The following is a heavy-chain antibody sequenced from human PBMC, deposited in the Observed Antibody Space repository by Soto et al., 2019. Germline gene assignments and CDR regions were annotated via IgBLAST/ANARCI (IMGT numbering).Heavy chain of an antibody. CDR1: GFTFSSYE. CDR3: ARCSGPYRRFAS. J-gene: IGHJ1*01. V-gene: IGHV3-48*03. Sequence: EVLLVESEGGLVQPGGSLRLSCVASGFTFSSYEMNWVRQAPGKGLEWISHISGVDDSIYYADSVKGRFTMSSDNAKSSLFVQMNRLRADDTAVYYDARCSGPYRRFASWGQGTLVTVSP. CDR2: ISGVDDSI. D-gene: IGHD2-15*01.